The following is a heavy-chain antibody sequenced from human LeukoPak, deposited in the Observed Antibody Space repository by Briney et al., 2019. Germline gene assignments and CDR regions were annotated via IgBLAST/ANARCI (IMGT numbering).Heavy chain of an antibody. V-gene: IGHV4-30-2*01. Sequence: PSETLSLTCTVSGGSISSGGYYWSWIRQPPGKGLEWIGYIYHSGSTYYNPSLKSRVTISVDRSKNQFSLKLSSVTAADTAMYYCARTGTTTAGAFDIWGQGTMVTVSS. CDR1: GGSISSGGYY. CDR3: ARTGTTTAGAFDI. J-gene: IGHJ3*02. CDR2: IYHSGST. D-gene: IGHD1-1*01.